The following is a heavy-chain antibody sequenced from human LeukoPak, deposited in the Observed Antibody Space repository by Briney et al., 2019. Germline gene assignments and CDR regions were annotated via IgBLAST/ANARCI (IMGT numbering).Heavy chain of an antibody. V-gene: IGHV4-39*07. D-gene: IGHD3-3*01. CDR1: GGSISSSSYY. CDR3: ARRGVLSYGFFTPRGHFDY. CDR2: IYYSGST. Sequence: SETLSLTCTVSGGSISSSSYYWGWIRQPPGKGLEWIGSIYYSGSTYYNPSLKSRVPISVDTSKNQFSLKLSAVTAADTAVYYCARRGVLSYGFFTPRGHFDYWGQGTLVTVS. J-gene: IGHJ4*02.